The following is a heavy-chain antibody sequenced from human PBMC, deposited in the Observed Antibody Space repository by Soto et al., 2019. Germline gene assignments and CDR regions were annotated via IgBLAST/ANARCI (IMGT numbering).Heavy chain of an antibody. CDR3: TRGSEWFGELFVY. V-gene: IGHV4-34*01. D-gene: IGHD3-10*01. CDR1: GGSFSGYY. J-gene: IGHJ4*02. CDR2: INHSGST. Sequence: QVQLQQWGAGLLKPSETLSLTCAVYGGSFSGYYWSWIRQPPGKRLEWIGEINHSGSTNYNPSLKSRATISVDPSKNQFSLKLSSVNAAETAVYYCTRGSEWFGELFVYWGQGTLVAFSS.